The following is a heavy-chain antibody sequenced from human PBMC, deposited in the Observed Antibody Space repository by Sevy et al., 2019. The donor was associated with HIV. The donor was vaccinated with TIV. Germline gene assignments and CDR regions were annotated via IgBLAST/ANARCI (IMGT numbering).Heavy chain of an antibody. CDR2: ISSSSSTI. CDR3: ARAAIVVVIDY. V-gene: IGHV3-48*01. D-gene: IGHD3-22*01. Sequence: GGSLRLSCAASGFTFSSYSMNWVRQAPGKGLEWVSYISSSSSTIYYADSVKGRFTISRDNAKNSLCLQMNSLRAEDTAVYYCARAAIVVVIDYWGQGTLVTVSS. J-gene: IGHJ4*02. CDR1: GFTFSSYS.